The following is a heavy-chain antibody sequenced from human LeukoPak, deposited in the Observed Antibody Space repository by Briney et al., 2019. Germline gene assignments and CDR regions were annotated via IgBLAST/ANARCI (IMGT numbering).Heavy chain of an antibody. Sequence: ASVKVSCKASGYTFTGYYLHWVRQAPGQGPEWMGRINPNSGGTNYAQKFQGRVTMTRDTSINTAYMELSRLRSDDTAVYHCARETKLEWLLIFDYWGQGTLVSVSS. CDR2: INPNSGGT. D-gene: IGHD3-3*01. V-gene: IGHV1-2*06. CDR3: ARETKLEWLLIFDY. J-gene: IGHJ4*02. CDR1: GYTFTGYY.